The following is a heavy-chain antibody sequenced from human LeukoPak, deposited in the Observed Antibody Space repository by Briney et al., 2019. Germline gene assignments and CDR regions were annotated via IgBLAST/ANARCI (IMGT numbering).Heavy chain of an antibody. CDR2: LSGSGADT. D-gene: IGHD2-2*01. Sequence: PGGSLRLSCAASGFTFSKNAMSWVRQAPGKGLEWASSLSGSGADTYYADSVKGRFTISRDNAKNTAYLQMNSLRAEDTAVYYCAKDPYGTRYFDYWGQGTLVTAS. CDR1: GFTFSKNA. CDR3: AKDPYGTRYFDY. V-gene: IGHV3-23*01. J-gene: IGHJ4*02.